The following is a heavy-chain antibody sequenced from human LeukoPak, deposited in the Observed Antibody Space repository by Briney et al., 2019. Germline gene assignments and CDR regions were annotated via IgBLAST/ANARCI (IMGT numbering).Heavy chain of an antibody. Sequence: GGSLRLSCAASGFTFDDYAMHWVRQAPGKGLEWVSGISWNSGSIGYADSVKGRFTISRDNAKNSLYLQMNSLRAEDMALYYCAKSSSGWYYYLDYWGQGTLVTVSS. V-gene: IGHV3-9*03. J-gene: IGHJ4*02. CDR2: ISWNSGSI. CDR3: AKSSSGWYYYLDY. CDR1: GFTFDDYA. D-gene: IGHD6-19*01.